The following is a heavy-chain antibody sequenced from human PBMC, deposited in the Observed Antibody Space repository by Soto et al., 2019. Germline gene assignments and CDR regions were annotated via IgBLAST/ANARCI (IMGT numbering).Heavy chain of an antibody. CDR1: GFTFSNYK. V-gene: IGHV3-21*01. CDR3: ARDLFTVTESGTDDFDI. J-gene: IGHJ3*02. D-gene: IGHD4-17*01. CDR2: ISSSGTYI. Sequence: EVQLVESGGGLVKPGGSLRLSCAASGFTFSNYKMNWFRQAPGKGLEWVSCISSSGTYISYADADSGKGRFSISRDNAKTSLFLQMNSLRAADTAVYYCARDLFTVTESGTDDFDIWGPGTMVTVSS.